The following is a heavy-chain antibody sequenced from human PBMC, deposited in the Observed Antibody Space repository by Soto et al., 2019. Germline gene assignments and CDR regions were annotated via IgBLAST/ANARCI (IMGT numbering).Heavy chain of an antibody. D-gene: IGHD2-21*02. CDR1: GFSFTNFA. CDR3: AKDDFSDRGDDYFDY. J-gene: IGHJ4*02. CDR2: IGASGDIT. V-gene: IGHV3-23*01. Sequence: GGSLRLSCAASGFSFTNFAMSWVRQAPGKGLEWVAGIGASGDITWYADSVKGRLSISRDNSKNTLYLQLNSLRFEDTAVYYCAKDDFSDRGDDYFDYWGQGTRVTVSS.